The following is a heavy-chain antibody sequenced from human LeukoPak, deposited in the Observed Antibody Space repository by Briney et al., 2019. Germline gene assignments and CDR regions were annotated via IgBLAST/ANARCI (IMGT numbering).Heavy chain of an antibody. CDR3: AKTGTNMYYFDY. CDR2: ISGSGGST. J-gene: IGHJ4*02. V-gene: IGHV3-23*01. Sequence: PGGSLRLSCAASGFTLSSYAMSWVRQAPGKGLEWVSAISGSGGSTYYADSVKGRFTISRDNSKNTLYLQMNSLRAEDTAVYYCAKTGTNMYYFDYWGQGTLVTVSS. D-gene: IGHD1-7*01. CDR1: GFTLSSYA.